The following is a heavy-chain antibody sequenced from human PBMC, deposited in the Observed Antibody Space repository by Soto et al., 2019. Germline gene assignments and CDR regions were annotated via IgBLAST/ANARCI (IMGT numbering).Heavy chain of an antibody. J-gene: IGHJ3*02. Sequence: SETLSLTCTVSAGSISSYYWSWIRQPPGKGLEWIGYIYYSGSPNYNPSLKSRVTISIDTSENHIYLKLGSVTAADTAVYYCARSDQYCSGGSCWGHALDIWGQGTMVTVSS. V-gene: IGHV4-59*01. CDR3: ARSDQYCSGGSCWGHALDI. D-gene: IGHD2-15*01. CDR1: AGSISSYY. CDR2: IYYSGSP.